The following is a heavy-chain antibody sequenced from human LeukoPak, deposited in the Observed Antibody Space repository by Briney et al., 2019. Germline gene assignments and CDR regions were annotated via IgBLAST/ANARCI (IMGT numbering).Heavy chain of an antibody. Sequence: GGSLRLSCAASGFTFRSYAMTWVRQAPGKGLEWVSAISGSGGGTSYADSVKGRFTISRYNSKNTLYLQMNSLRAEDTAVYYCAKFERSGYPRAPLGYWGQGTLVTVSS. CDR1: GFTFRSYA. V-gene: IGHV3-23*01. CDR3: AKFERSGYPRAPLGY. CDR2: ISGSGGGT. J-gene: IGHJ4*02. D-gene: IGHD3-3*01.